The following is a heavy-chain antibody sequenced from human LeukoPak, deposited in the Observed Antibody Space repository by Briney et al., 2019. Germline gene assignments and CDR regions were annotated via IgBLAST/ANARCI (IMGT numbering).Heavy chain of an antibody. CDR1: GFTVSSNY. J-gene: IGHJ4*02. CDR3: AKDRSTGFRSFDY. Sequence: GGSLRLSCAASGFTVSSNYMSWVRQAPGKGLEWVSVIYSGGSTYYADSVKGRLTISRDNSKNTLYLQMTSLRGEDTALYYCAKDRSTGFRSFDYWGQGALVAVSS. CDR2: IYSGGST. D-gene: IGHD3-9*01. V-gene: IGHV3-53*01.